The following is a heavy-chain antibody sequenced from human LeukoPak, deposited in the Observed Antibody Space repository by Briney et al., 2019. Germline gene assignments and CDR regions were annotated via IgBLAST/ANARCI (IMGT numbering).Heavy chain of an antibody. J-gene: IGHJ5*02. Sequence: SETLSLTCSVSGDSITLTSYYWAWIRQPPGKGLESIGCIYFSGTTNYNPSLQSRVTMSVDTSRNQFSLILSSLTATDTAVYYCARQIRYTYDPNWFHPWSQGALVTVSS. CDR1: GDSITLTSYY. D-gene: IGHD2-2*02. CDR2: IYFSGTT. V-gene: IGHV4-39*01. CDR3: ARQIRYTYDPNWFHP.